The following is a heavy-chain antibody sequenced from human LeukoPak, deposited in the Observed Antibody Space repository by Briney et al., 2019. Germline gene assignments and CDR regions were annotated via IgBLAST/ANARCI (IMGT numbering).Heavy chain of an antibody. J-gene: IGHJ4*02. V-gene: IGHV3-21*01. CDR3: ARAAPVGYCSSTSCYGEYFDY. Sequence: PGGSLRLSCAASGFTFSSYSMNWVRQAPGKGLEWVSSISSSSSYIYYADSVKGRFTISRDNAKNSLYLQMNSLRAEDTAVYYCARAAPVGYCSSTSCYGEYFDYWGQGTLVTVSS. CDR2: ISSSSSYI. CDR1: GFTFSSYS. D-gene: IGHD2-2*03.